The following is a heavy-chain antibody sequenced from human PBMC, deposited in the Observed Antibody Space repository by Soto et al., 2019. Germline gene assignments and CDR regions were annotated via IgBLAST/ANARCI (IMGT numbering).Heavy chain of an antibody. CDR3: ARQFPEPNWFDP. J-gene: IGHJ5*02. Sequence: QLQLQESGPGLVKPSETLSLTCTVSGGSIISSSYYWGWIRQPPGKGLEWIGSIYYSGSTYYNPSLKRRVTISVDTSKNQFSLKLSSVTAADTAVYYCARQFPEPNWFDPWGQGTLVTVSS. V-gene: IGHV4-39*01. CDR2: IYYSGST. CDR1: GGSIISSSYY.